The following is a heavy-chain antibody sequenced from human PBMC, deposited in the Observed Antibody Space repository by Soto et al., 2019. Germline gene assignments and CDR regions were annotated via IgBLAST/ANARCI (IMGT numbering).Heavy chain of an antibody. J-gene: IGHJ4*02. Sequence: QVQLVQSGAEVKKPGASVKVSCKASGYTFISYGISWVRQAPGQGLEWMGWISAYNGNTNYAQKLQGRVNMTTDTSTSTAYMELRSLRSDDTGVYYCARDFRAGIYYGSGSSIDYWGQGTLVTVSS. V-gene: IGHV1-18*01. CDR2: ISAYNGNT. CDR1: GYTFISYG. D-gene: IGHD3-10*01. CDR3: ARDFRAGIYYGSGSSIDY.